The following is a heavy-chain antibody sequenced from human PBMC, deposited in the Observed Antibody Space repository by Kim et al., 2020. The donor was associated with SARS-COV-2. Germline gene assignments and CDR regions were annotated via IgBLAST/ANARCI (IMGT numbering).Heavy chain of an antibody. V-gene: IGHV3-53*01. J-gene: IGHJ4*02. D-gene: IGHD2-15*01. CDR3: ATRATVAPH. CDR2: GGGT. Sequence: GGGTDYVDSVKGRFSISRDKSKNTLYFQLNNLRAEDTAVYYCATRATVAPHWGQGTLVTVSS.